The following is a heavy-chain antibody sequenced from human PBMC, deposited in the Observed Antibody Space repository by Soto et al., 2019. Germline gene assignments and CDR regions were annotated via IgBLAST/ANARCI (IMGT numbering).Heavy chain of an antibody. Sequence: EVHLLESGGDLVLPGGSLRLSCAASGFAFNDFAMNWVRQAPGKGPEWLSNISGSGDKTFHSDSVNGRFNISRDNSNNKMFLQMNSLRAEDTAIYYCAKGASHAPFEKWGRGTLVTVSS. CDR3: AKGASHAPFEK. CDR2: ISGSGDKT. V-gene: IGHV3-23*01. CDR1: GFAFNDFA. J-gene: IGHJ4*02.